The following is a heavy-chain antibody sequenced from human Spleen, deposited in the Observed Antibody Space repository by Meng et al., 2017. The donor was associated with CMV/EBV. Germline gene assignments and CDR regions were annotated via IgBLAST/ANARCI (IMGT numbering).Heavy chain of an antibody. D-gene: IGHD3-16*02. CDR3: ASEGYKH. V-gene: IGHV3-53*01. Sequence: PGEAVAGPFTTGGSLGRSFPAYGFPVEMNQVGWVRQPPGKGLEWVSVIFRGGSTNNADSVKGRFTIPRDNPKNTLYLQRNSRRAEDTAVYYCASEGYKHWGQGTLVTVSS. J-gene: IGHJ1*01. CDR1: GFPVEMNQ. CDR2: IFRGGST.